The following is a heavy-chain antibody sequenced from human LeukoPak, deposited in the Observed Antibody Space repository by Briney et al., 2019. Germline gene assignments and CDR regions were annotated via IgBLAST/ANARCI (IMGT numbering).Heavy chain of an antibody. CDR1: GDSVSSNSAA. Sequence: SQTLSLTCAISGDSVSSNSAAWDWIRQSPSRGLEWLGRTYYRSKWYNDYAVSVKSRITINPDTSKNQFSLQLNSVTAEDTAVYYCARGGFSYGWVHAFDIWGQGTMATVSS. CDR3: ARGGFSYGWVHAFDI. J-gene: IGHJ3*02. CDR2: TYYRSKWYN. V-gene: IGHV6-1*01. D-gene: IGHD5-18*01.